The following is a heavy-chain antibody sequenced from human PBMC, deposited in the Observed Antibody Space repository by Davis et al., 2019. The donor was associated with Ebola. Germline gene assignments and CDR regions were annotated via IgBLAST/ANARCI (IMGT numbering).Heavy chain of an antibody. J-gene: IGHJ6*02. CDR2: IIPIFGTA. V-gene: IGHV1-69*13. CDR1: GYTFTGYY. D-gene: IGHD6-13*01. CDR3: AREWQQQLSYSYYYGMDV. Sequence: SVKVSCKASGYTFTGYYMHWVRQAPGQGLEWMGGIIPIFGTANYAQKFQGRVTITADESTSTAYMELSSLRSDDTAVYYCAREWQQQLSYSYYYGMDVWGQGTTVTGSS.